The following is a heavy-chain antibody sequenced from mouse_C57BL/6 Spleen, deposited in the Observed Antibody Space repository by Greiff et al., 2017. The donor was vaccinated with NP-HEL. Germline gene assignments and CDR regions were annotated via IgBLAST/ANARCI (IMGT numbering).Heavy chain of an antibody. V-gene: IGHV5-4*01. Sequence: EVQLVESGGGLVKPGGSLKLSCAASGFTFSSYAMSWVRQTPEKRLEWVATISDGGSYTYYPDNVKGRLTISRDNAKNNLYLQMSHLKSEDTAMYYCAREGGYYFDYWGQGTTLTVSS. CDR3: AREGGYYFDY. CDR2: ISDGGSYT. J-gene: IGHJ2*01. CDR1: GFTFSSYA.